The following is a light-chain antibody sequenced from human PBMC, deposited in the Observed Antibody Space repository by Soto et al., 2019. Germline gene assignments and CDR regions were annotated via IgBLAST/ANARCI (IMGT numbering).Light chain of an antibody. J-gene: IGKJ4*01. V-gene: IGKV1-5*03. Sequence: DIQVTQSPSTLSASVGDRVTITCRASQSIKSWLAWYQQKPGKAPKLLIYKASTLKSGVPSRFSGSVSGTEFTLTISSLQPDDFATYYCQQYNSYSALTFGGGTEVEIK. CDR3: QQYNSYSALT. CDR2: KAS. CDR1: QSIKSW.